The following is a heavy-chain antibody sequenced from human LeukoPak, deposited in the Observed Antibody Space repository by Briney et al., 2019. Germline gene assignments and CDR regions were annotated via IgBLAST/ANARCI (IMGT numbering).Heavy chain of an antibody. CDR2: VDPEDGET. D-gene: IGHD3-3*01. CDR3: ATGPFWSGYYLDY. CDR1: GYTFTDYY. V-gene: IGHV1-69-2*01. J-gene: IGHJ4*02. Sequence: GASVKVSCKASGYTFTDYYMHWVQQAPGKGLEWMGRVDPEDGETIYAEKFQGRVTITADTSTDTAYMELSSLRSEDTAVYYCATGPFWSGYYLDYWGQGTLVTVSS.